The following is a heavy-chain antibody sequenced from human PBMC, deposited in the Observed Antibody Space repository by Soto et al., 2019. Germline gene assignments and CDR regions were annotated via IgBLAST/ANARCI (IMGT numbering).Heavy chain of an antibody. CDR2: IYPGDSDT. J-gene: IGHJ3*02. CDR3: ARHSGTAQAFDI. CDR1: GYIFSNNW. D-gene: IGHD5-18*01. Sequence: GESLKISCKGSGYIFSNNWIAWVRQMPGKGLEWMGIIYPGDSDTRYSPSFQGQVTISADKSISTAYLQWSSLKASDTAMYYCARHSGTAQAFDIWGQGTMVTVSS. V-gene: IGHV5-51*01.